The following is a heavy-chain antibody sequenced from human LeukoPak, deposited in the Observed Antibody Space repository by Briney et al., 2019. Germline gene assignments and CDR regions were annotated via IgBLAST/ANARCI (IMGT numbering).Heavy chain of an antibody. CDR3: ARAPSEIGGYYPEYFRH. D-gene: IGHD3-22*01. Sequence: PGGSLRLSCAASGFTFTPNAMNWVRQAPGKGLEWVSGIGGDGRSHYTDSVKGRFTISRDNSKNTLYLQMNSLRAEDTGVYYCARAPSEIGGYYPEYFRHWGQGTLVTVSS. J-gene: IGHJ1*01. CDR1: GFTFTPNA. V-gene: IGHV3-23*01. CDR2: IGGDGRS.